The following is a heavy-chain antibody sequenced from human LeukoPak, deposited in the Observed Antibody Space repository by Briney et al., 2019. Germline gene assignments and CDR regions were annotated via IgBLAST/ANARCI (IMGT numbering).Heavy chain of an antibody. CDR1: GGTFSSYA. D-gene: IGHD3-10*01. CDR3: ARGRVTMVRGVTPFDY. CDR2: IIPIFGTV. Sequence: VASVKVSCKASGGTFSSYAISWVRQAPGQGLEWMGGIIPIFGTVNYAQKFQGRVTMTRNASISTAYMELSSLRSEDTAVYYCARGRVTMVRGVTPFDYWGQGTLVTVSS. V-gene: IGHV1-69*05. J-gene: IGHJ4*02.